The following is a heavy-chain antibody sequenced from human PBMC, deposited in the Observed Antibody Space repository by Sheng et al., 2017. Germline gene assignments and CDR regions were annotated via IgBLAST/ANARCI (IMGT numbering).Heavy chain of an antibody. CDR1: GFTFSNYA. CDR3: AKHERITSFGVVKGGRFYLDF. CDR2: IWEDGSHK. J-gene: IGHJ4*02. Sequence: DLEESGGGVVQPGTSLRLSCAASGFTFSNYAMHWVRQTPGKGLEWVAVIWEDGSHKYYADAVKGRFTVSRDNSNITLYLQMNRLTGEDTAVYYCAKHERITSFGVVKGGRFYLDFWGQGTLVTVSS. D-gene: IGHD3-3*01. V-gene: IGHV3-33*06.